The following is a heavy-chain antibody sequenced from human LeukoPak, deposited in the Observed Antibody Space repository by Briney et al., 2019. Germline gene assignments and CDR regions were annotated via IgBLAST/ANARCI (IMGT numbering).Heavy chain of an antibody. Sequence: PGGSLRLSCAASGFTFSSYEMNWVRQAPGKGLEWVSYISSSGSTIYYADSVKGRFTISRDNAKNSLYLQMNSLRAEDTAVYYCARERSSSWYVFDYWGQGTLVTVSS. J-gene: IGHJ4*02. V-gene: IGHV3-48*03. CDR1: GFTFSSYE. D-gene: IGHD6-13*01. CDR3: ARERSSSWYVFDY. CDR2: ISSSGSTI.